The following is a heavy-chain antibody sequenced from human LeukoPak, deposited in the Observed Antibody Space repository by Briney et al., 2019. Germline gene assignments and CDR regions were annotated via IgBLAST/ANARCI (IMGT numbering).Heavy chain of an antibody. Sequence: QPGGSLRLSCAASGFTFSSYWIHWVRHATGKGRVWVSRINTDGSNTNYADSVKGRFTISRDNAKNSLYLQMNSLRADDTAVYYCARETYCSGGSCYKGNAFDIWGQGTMVTVSS. CDR2: INTDGSNT. D-gene: IGHD2-15*01. V-gene: IGHV3-74*01. CDR3: ARETYCSGGSCYKGNAFDI. J-gene: IGHJ3*02. CDR1: GFTFSSYW.